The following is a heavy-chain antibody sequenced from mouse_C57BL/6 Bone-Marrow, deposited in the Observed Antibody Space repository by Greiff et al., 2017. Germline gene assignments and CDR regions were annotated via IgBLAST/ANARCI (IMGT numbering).Heavy chain of an antibody. J-gene: IGHJ4*01. Sequence: EVQLVESGGGLVQPKGSLKLSCAASGFSFNTYAMNWVRQAPGQGLEWVARIRSKSNNYATYYAESVKDRFTISRDDSESMLYLQMNNLKTEDTAMYYCVTYYRDAMDYWGQGTSVTVSS. V-gene: IGHV10-1*01. CDR3: VTYYRDAMDY. CDR2: IRSKSNNYAT. D-gene: IGHD2-14*01. CDR1: GFSFNTYA.